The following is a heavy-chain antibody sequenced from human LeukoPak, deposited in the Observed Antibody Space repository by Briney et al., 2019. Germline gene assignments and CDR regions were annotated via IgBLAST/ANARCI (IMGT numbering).Heavy chain of an antibody. CDR1: GFTFSSYS. D-gene: IGHD2-15*01. V-gene: IGHV3-48*04. Sequence: GGSLRLSCAASGFTFSSYSMNWVRQAPGKGLEWVSYISSSSSTIYYADSVKGRFTISRDNAKNSLYLQMNSLRAEDTAVYYCASFSGANDYWGQGTLVAVSS. J-gene: IGHJ4*02. CDR2: ISSSSSTI. CDR3: ASFSGANDY.